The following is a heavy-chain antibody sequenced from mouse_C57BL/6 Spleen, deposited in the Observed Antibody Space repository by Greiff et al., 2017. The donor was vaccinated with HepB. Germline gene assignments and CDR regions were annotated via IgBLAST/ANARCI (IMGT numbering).Heavy chain of an antibody. J-gene: IGHJ2*01. CDR2: IDPETGGT. CDR3: TLRQLRSLFDY. D-gene: IGHD3-2*02. Sequence: QVQLQQSGAELVRPGASVTLSCKASGYTFTDYEMHWVKQTPVHGLEWIGAIDPETGGTAYNQKFKGKAILTADKSSSTAYMELRSLTSEDSAVYYCTLRQLRSLFDYWGQGTTLTVSS. V-gene: IGHV1-15*01. CDR1: GYTFTDYE.